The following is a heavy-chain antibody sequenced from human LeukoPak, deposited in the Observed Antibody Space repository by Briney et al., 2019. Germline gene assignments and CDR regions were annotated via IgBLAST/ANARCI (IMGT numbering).Heavy chain of an antibody. CDR2: ISGSGGST. V-gene: IGHV3-23*01. J-gene: IGHJ4*02. Sequence: GGSLRLSCAASGFTFSSYGMSWVRQAPGKGLEWVSAISGSGGSTYYADSVKGRFTISRVNSKNTLYLQMNSLRAEDTAVYYCAKGSYYDILTGYFHFDYWGQGTLVTVSS. D-gene: IGHD3-9*01. CDR1: GFTFSSYG. CDR3: AKGSYYDILTGYFHFDY.